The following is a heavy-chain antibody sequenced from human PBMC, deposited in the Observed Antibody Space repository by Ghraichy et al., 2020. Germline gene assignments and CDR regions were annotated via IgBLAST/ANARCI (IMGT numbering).Heavy chain of an antibody. D-gene: IGHD5-18*01. CDR3: ARDFRRGYSYGYNPREMGGDWFDP. J-gene: IGHJ5*02. CDR2: ISSSSSYI. Sequence: GGSLRLSCAASGFTFSSYSMNWVRQAPGKGLEWVSSISSSSSYIYYADSVKGRFTISRDNAKNSLYLQMNSLRAEDTAVYYCARDFRRGYSYGYNPREMGGDWFDPWGQGTLVTVSS. V-gene: IGHV3-21*01. CDR1: GFTFSSYS.